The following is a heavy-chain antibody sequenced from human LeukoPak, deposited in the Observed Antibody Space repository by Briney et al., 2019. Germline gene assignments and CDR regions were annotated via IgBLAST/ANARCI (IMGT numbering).Heavy chain of an antibody. Sequence: GGSLRLSCAASGFTFSSYSMNWVRQAPGKGLEWVSSISSSSSYIYYADSVKGRFTISRDNAKNSLYLQMNSLRAEDTPVYYCASSITMILLRYWGQGTLVTVSS. CDR3: ASSITMILLRY. CDR1: GFTFSSYS. J-gene: IGHJ4*02. D-gene: IGHD3-22*01. V-gene: IGHV3-21*01. CDR2: ISSSSSYI.